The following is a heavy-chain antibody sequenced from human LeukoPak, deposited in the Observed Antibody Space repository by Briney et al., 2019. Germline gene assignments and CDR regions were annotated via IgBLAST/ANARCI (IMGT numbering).Heavy chain of an antibody. J-gene: IGHJ4*02. CDR2: INSDGSST. V-gene: IGHV3-74*01. CDR1: GSTFSSYW. D-gene: IGHD6-13*01. Sequence: GGSLRLSCAASGSTFSSYWMHWVRQAPGKGLLWVSRINSDGSSTSYADSVKGRFTISRDNAKNMLYLQMNSLRAEDTAVYYCARRIAAAAAPYYFDYWGQGTLVTVSS. CDR3: ARRIAAAAAPYYFDY.